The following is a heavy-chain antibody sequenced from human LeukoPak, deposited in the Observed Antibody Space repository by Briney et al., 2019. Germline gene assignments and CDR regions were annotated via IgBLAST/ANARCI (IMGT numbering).Heavy chain of an antibody. CDR1: GGSISSGDYY. V-gene: IGHV4-30-4*08. Sequence: SQTLSLTFTVSGGSISSGDYYWSWIRQPPGKGLEWIGYIYYSGSTYYNPSLKSRITISVDTSKNQFSLKLTSVTAADTAVYYCARVGFGVIIPPYAFDIWGQGTMVTVSS. D-gene: IGHD3-3*01. CDR3: ARVGFGVIIPPYAFDI. J-gene: IGHJ3*02. CDR2: IYYSGST.